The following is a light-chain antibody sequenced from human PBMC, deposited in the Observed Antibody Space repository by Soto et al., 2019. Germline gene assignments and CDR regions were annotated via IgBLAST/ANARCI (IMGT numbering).Light chain of an antibody. CDR3: HHYNSWPYT. V-gene: IGKV3-15*01. CDR1: QSVSSN. Sequence: EIVMTQSPDTLSVSPGERATLSCRASQSVSSNLAWYQQKPGQAPRLLIYGASTRATGFPARLSGSGSGTEFTLTISSLQSEDFAVYYCHHYNSWPYTFGQGTKVEIK. CDR2: GAS. J-gene: IGKJ2*01.